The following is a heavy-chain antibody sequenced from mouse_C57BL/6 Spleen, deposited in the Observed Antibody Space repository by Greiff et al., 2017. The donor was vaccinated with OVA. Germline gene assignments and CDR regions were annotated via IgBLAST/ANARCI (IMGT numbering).Heavy chain of an antibody. Sequence: VQLQQSGPELVKPGASVKISCKASGYSFTGYYMNWVKQSPEKSLEWIGEINPSTGGTTYNEKFKAKATLTVDKSSSTAYMQLNSLTAEDSAVFYCARYPYPTGAMDYWGQGTSLTVSS. CDR1: GYSFTGYY. CDR3: ARYPYPTGAMDY. CDR2: INPSTGGT. D-gene: IGHD6-5*01. V-gene: IGHV1-42*01. J-gene: IGHJ4*01.